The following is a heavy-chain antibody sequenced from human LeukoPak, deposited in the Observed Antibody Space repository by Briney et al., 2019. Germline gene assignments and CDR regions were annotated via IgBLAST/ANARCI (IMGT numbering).Heavy chain of an antibody. CDR3: ARTAAGTIPLVY. J-gene: IGHJ4*02. V-gene: IGHV1-2*02. CDR1: GYTFTGYY. D-gene: IGHD6-13*01. CDR2: ISPNSGGT. Sequence: ASVKLSCKASGYTFTGYYMHWVRQAPGQGLEWMGWISPNSGGTNYAQKFQGRVTMTRDTSISTAYMELGSLRSEATSVYYCARTAAGTIPLVYWGQGTLGTVSS.